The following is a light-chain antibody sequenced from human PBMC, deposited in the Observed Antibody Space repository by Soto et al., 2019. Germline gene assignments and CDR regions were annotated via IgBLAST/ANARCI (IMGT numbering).Light chain of an antibody. CDR3: QQADSFPIT. CDR2: TAF. Sequence: DIQMTQSPSSVSASVGDRVTISCRASEDINSRLAWYRQKPGNAPKLLIYTAFILQSGVPSRFSGYGSGTDFTLSISSLQPEDFATYYCQQADSFPITFGQGTRLEIK. V-gene: IGKV1-12*01. J-gene: IGKJ5*01. CDR1: EDINSR.